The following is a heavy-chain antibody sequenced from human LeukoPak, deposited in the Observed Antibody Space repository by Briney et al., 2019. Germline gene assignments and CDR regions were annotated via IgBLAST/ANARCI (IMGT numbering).Heavy chain of an antibody. CDR3: AGRHSGSYYGKHWFDP. D-gene: IGHD1-26*01. Sequence: PSETLSLTCTVSGGSISSSSYNWGWIRRPPGKALEWIGNVYYSGGTYYNPSLKSRVTISVDTSKNQFSLNLNSVTAADTAVYYCAGRHSGSYYGKHWFDPWGQGTLVTVSS. J-gene: IGHJ5*02. CDR1: GGSISSSSYN. CDR2: VYYSGGT. V-gene: IGHV4-39*01.